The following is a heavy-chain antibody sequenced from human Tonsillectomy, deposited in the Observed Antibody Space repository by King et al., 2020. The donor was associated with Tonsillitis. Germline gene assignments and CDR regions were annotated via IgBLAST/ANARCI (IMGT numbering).Heavy chain of an antibody. J-gene: IGHJ2*01. Sequence: QLVQSGAEVKKPGASVKVSCKASGYTFTGYYMHWVRQAPGQGLEWMGWINPNSGGTNSAQRFQGRVTMTMDTSINTAYLELSRLTSDDTAVYYCASARTGSYSWYFDLWGRGALVTVSS. CDR2: INPNSGGT. CDR1: GYTFTGYY. CDR3: ASARTGSYSWYFDL. D-gene: IGHD1-26*01. V-gene: IGHV1-2*02.